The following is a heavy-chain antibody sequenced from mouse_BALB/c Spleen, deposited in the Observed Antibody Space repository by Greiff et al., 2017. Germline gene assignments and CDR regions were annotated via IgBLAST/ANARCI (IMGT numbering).Heavy chain of an antibody. CDR1: GFNIKDTY. V-gene: IGHV14-3*02. CDR2: IDPANGNT. D-gene: IGHD2-12*01. Sequence: EVQLQQSGAELVKPGASVKLSCTASGFNIKDTYMHWVKQRPEQGLEWIGRIDPANGNTKYDPKFQGKATITADTSSNTAYLQLSSLTSEDTAVYYCARLRRPYYYAMDYWGQGTSVTVSS. J-gene: IGHJ4*01. CDR3: ARLRRPYYYAMDY.